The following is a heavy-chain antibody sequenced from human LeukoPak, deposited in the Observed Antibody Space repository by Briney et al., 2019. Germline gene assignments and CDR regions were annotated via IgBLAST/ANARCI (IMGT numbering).Heavy chain of an antibody. V-gene: IGHV4-39*01. Sequence: SETLSLTCTVSGGSISSSSYYWGWIRQPPGKGLEWIGSIYYSGSTYYNPSPKSRVTISVDTSKNQFSLKLSSVTAADTAVYYCARNYDSSGYYYEGGFDYWGQGTLVTVSS. CDR3: ARNYDSSGYYYEGGFDY. D-gene: IGHD3-22*01. CDR1: GGSISSSSYY. CDR2: IYYSGST. J-gene: IGHJ4*02.